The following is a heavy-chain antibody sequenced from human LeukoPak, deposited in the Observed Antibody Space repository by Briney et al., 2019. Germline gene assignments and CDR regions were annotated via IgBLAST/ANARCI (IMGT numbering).Heavy chain of an antibody. J-gene: IGHJ4*02. D-gene: IGHD6-13*01. CDR1: GYTFTSYD. Sequence: ASVKVSCKASGYTFTSYDINWVRQATGQGLEWMGWMNPNSGNTGYAQKFQGRVTMTRNTSISTAYMELSSLRSEDTAVYYCTRGYSSSWSVRQNRRVCDYWGQGTLVTVSS. V-gene: IGHV1-8*01. CDR2: MNPNSGNT. CDR3: TRGYSSSWSVRQNRRVCDY.